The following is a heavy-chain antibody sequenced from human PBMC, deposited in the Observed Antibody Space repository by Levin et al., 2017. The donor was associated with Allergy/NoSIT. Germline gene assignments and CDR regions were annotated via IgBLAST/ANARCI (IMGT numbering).Heavy chain of an antibody. J-gene: IGHJ5*02. V-gene: IGHV3-48*02. CDR2: ISSSSSTI. CDR3: ARDRGVTAVGPKYNWFDP. D-gene: IGHD1-26*01. Sequence: GGSLRLSCAASGFTFSSYSMNWVRQAPGKGLEWVSYISSSSSTIYYADSVKGRFTISRDNAKNSLYLQMNSLRDEDTAVYYCARDRGVTAVGPKYNWFDPWGQGTLVTVSS. CDR1: GFTFSSYS.